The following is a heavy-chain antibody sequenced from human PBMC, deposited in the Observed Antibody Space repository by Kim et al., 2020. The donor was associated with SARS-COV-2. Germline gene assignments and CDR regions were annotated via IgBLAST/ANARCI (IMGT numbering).Heavy chain of an antibody. CDR3: ARDDTTVSVYYYYGMDV. CDR2: ISAYNGNT. CDR1: GYTFTSYG. J-gene: IGHJ6*02. Sequence: ASVKVSCKASGYTFTSYGISWVRQAPGQGLEWMGWISAYNGNTNYAQKLQGRVTMTTDTSTSTAYMELRSLRSDDTAVYYCARDDTTVSVYYYYGMDVWGQGTTVTVSS. V-gene: IGHV1-18*01. D-gene: IGHD4-4*01.